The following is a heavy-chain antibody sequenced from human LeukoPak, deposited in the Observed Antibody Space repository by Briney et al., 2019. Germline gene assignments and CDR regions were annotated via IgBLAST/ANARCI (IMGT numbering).Heavy chain of an antibody. J-gene: IGHJ4*02. V-gene: IGHV4-39*07. CDR2: IYYSGST. D-gene: IGHD4-17*01. Sequence: SETLSLTCTVSGGSISSSSYYWGWIRQPPGKGLEWIGSIYYSGSTYYNPSLKSRVTISVDTSKNQFSLKLSSVTAADTAVYYCARVKGYGDYLDYWGQGPLVTVSS. CDR3: ARVKGYGDYLDY. CDR1: GGSISSSSYY.